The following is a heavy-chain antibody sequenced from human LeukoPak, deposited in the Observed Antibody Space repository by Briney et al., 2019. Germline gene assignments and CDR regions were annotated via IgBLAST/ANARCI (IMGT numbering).Heavy chain of an antibody. J-gene: IGHJ4*02. Sequence: PSETLSLTCTVSGGSISRSTNYWGWIRQPPGKGLEWIGSIYYSGSTYYNPSLKSRVTISVDASKNQFSLKVSSVTAADTAVYYCARSSYSSNWSKDYWGQGTLVTVSS. D-gene: IGHD4-23*01. V-gene: IGHV4-39*01. CDR1: GGSISRSTNY. CDR3: ARSSYSSNWSKDY. CDR2: IYYSGST.